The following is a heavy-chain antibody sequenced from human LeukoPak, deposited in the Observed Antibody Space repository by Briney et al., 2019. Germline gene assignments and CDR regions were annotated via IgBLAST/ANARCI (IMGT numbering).Heavy chain of an antibody. CDR2: ISSSSSYI. J-gene: IGHJ5*02. V-gene: IGHV3-21*01. D-gene: IGHD3-10*01. CDR3: ARGGRRAGEMKRITMVRGVTTSERDRTRKNWFDP. CDR1: GFTFSSYS. Sequence: GGSLRLSCAASGFTFSSYSMNWVRQAPGKGLEWVSSISSSSSYIYCADSVKGRFTISRDNAKNSLYLQMNSLRAEDTAVYYCARGGRRAGEMKRITMVRGVTTSERDRTRKNWFDPWGQGTLVTVSS.